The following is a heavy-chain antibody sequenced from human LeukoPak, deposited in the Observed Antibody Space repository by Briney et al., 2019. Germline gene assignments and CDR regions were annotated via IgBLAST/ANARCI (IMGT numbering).Heavy chain of an antibody. J-gene: IGHJ6*02. CDR2: IRSKANSYAT. V-gene: IGHV3-73*01. D-gene: IGHD5-12*01. Sequence: GGSLRLSCAASGFTFSGSAMHWVRQASGKGLEWVGRIRSKANSYATAYAASVKGRFTISRDDSKNTAYLQMNSLKTEDTAVYYCTSFIVATMGKDYYYGMDVWGQGTTVTVSS. CDR3: TSFIVATMGKDYYYGMDV. CDR1: GFTFSGSA.